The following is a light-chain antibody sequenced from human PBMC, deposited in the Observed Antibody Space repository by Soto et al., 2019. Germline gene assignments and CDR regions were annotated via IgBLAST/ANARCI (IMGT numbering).Light chain of an antibody. Sequence: EIVLTQSPGTLSLSPGERATLSCRASQSVSSSYLAWYQQKPGQAPRLLIYGASSRATGIPDRFSGSGSVTDFTLTISRLETEDFAVYYCQQYGSSPRRTFGGGTKVEIK. J-gene: IGKJ4*01. CDR1: QSVSSSY. CDR2: GAS. V-gene: IGKV3-20*01. CDR3: QQYGSSPRRT.